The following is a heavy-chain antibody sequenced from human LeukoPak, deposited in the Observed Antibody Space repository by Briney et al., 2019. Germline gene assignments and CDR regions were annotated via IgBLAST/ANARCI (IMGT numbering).Heavy chain of an antibody. CDR2: INPNSGGT. D-gene: IGHD3-9*01. J-gene: IGHJ3*02. CDR1: GYTFTGYY. CDR3: ARDREGYYDILTGYYGVGAFDI. V-gene: IGHV1-2*02. Sequence: ASVKVSCKAFGYTFTGYYMHWVRQAPGQGLEWMGWINPNSGGTNYAQKFQGRVTMTRDTSISTAYMELSRLRSDDTAVYYCARDREGYYDILTGYYGVGAFDIWGQGTMVTVSS.